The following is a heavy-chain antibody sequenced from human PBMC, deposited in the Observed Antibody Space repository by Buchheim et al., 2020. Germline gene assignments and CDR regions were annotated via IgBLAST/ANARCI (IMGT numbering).Heavy chain of an antibody. CDR1: GFTFSSYA. CDR3: ARDSRGTFGGVIANPYYYYGMDV. V-gene: IGHV3-30*04. CDR2: ISYDGSNK. J-gene: IGHJ6*02. Sequence: QVQLVESGGGVVQPGRSLRLSCAASGFTFSSYAMHWVRQAPGKGLEWVAVISYDGSNKYYADSVKGRFTIFRDNSKNKLYLQMNSLRAEDTAVYYCARDSRGTFGGVIANPYYYYGMDVWGQGTT. D-gene: IGHD3-16*02.